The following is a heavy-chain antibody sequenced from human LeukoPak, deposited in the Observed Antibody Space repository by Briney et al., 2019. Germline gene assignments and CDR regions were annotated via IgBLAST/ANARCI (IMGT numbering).Heavy chain of an antibody. CDR1: GGTFGSYA. CDR3: ASRTTIFGVVISDYYGMDV. D-gene: IGHD3-3*01. Sequence: SVKVSCKASGGTFGSYAISWVRQAPGQGLEWMGGIIPIFGTANYAQKFQGRVTITADESTSTAYMELSSLRSEDTAVYYCASRTTIFGVVISDYYGMDVWGQGTTVTVSS. J-gene: IGHJ6*02. V-gene: IGHV1-69*13. CDR2: IIPIFGTA.